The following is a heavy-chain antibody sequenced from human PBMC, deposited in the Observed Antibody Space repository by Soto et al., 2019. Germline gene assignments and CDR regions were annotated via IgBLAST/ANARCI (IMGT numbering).Heavy chain of an antibody. Sequence: EVQLLESGGGLVQPGGSLRLSCAASGFTFSSYAMSWVRQAPGKGLEWVSAISGSGGSTYYADSVKGRFTISRDNSKNTLYLQMNSLRAEDTAVYYCTYGSGSYYNEGVSFDYWGQGTLVTVSS. V-gene: IGHV3-23*01. CDR2: ISGSGGST. CDR1: GFTFSSYA. CDR3: TYGSGSYYNEGVSFDY. J-gene: IGHJ4*02. D-gene: IGHD3-10*01.